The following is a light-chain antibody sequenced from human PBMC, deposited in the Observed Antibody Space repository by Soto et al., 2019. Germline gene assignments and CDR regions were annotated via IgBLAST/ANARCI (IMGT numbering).Light chain of an antibody. Sequence: EIVLTQSPATLSLSPGERATLSCRASQSLNIYLAWYQQKPGQAPRLLFYDASIRAIGIPARFSGSGSGTDFTLTISSLEPEDFAVYYCQQRYSWPLTFGGGTKVEIK. CDR3: QQRYSWPLT. CDR1: QSLNIY. J-gene: IGKJ4*01. V-gene: IGKV3-11*01. CDR2: DAS.